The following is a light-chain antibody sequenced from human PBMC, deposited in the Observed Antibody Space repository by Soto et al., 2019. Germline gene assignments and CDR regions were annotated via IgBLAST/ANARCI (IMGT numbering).Light chain of an antibody. CDR1: QRVSGW. J-gene: IGKJ1*01. Sequence: NQPPPTLSYCFRKTNIATRLASQRVSGWLAGYQQKPGEAPKLLIYDASALPRGVPSRFSGSGSGTKFTLTIASLQPDDFATYYCQQYETFSGTFGPGTKVDIK. CDR2: DAS. CDR3: QQYETFSGT. V-gene: IGKV1-5*01.